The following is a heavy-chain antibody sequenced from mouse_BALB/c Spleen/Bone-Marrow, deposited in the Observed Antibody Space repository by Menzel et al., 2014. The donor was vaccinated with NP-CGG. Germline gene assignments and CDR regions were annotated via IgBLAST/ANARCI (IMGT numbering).Heavy chain of an antibody. CDR2: ISSGGSTI. V-gene: IGHV5-17*02. Sequence: EVMLVESGGGLVQPGGSRKLSCAASGFTFSSFAMHWVRQAPEKGLEWVAYISSGGSTIYYADTVMGRFTISRDNPKNTLFLQMTSLRSEDTAMYYCARSGSSSGYFDYWGQGTTLTVSS. CDR1: GFTFSSFA. J-gene: IGHJ2*01. D-gene: IGHD1-1*01. CDR3: ARSGSSSGYFDY.